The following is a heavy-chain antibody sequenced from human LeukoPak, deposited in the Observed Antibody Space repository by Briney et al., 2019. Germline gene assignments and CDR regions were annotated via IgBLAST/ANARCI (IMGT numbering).Heavy chain of an antibody. J-gene: IGHJ4*02. Sequence: ASVKVSCKASGGTFSNYAISWVRQAPGQGLEWMGGIIPIFGTANYAQKFQGRVTITADESTSTAYMELSSLRSEDTAVYYCVGGAYSSSWWVFDYWGQGTLVTVSS. CDR3: VGGAYSSSWWVFDY. CDR2: IIPIFGTA. V-gene: IGHV1-69*13. CDR1: GGTFSNYA. D-gene: IGHD6-13*01.